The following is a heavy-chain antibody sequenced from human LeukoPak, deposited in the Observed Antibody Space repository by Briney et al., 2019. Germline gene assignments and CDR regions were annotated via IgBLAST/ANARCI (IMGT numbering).Heavy chain of an antibody. CDR3: ARDEVVSSSWYAY. CDR2: ISTSGST. D-gene: IGHD6-13*01. CDR1: GVSISSYY. V-gene: IGHV4-4*09. Sequence: SETLSLTCTVSGVSISSYYCSWIRQPPGKGLEWIGYISTSGSTDYSPSLKSRVTISVDTSKNQFSLKLSSVTAADTAVYYCARDEVVSSSWYAYWGQGTLVTVSS. J-gene: IGHJ4*02.